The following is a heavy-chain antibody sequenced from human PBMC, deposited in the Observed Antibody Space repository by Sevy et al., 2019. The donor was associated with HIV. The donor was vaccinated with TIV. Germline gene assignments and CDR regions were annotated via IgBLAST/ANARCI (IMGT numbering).Heavy chain of an antibody. V-gene: IGHV7-4-1*02. CDR1: GYTFTSYA. D-gene: IGHD1-26*01. J-gene: IGHJ3*02. CDR3: ARLVGAILDDAFDI. CDR2: INTNTGNP. Sequence: ASVKVSCKASGYTFTSYAMNWVRQAPGQGLEWMGWINTNTGNPTYAQGLTGRFVFSLDTSVSTAYLQISSLKAEDTAVYYCARLVGAILDDAFDIWGQGTMVTVSS.